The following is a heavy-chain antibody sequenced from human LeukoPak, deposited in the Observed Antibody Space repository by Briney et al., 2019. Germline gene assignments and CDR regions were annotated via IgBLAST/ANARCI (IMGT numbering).Heavy chain of an antibody. Sequence: GGSLRLSCAASGFTFSYYAMHWVRQAPGKGLGWVAFIRYDGSNKYYADSVKGRFTISRDNSKNTLYLQMNMMRAEDAVCYYFAKDTRADYCWDFDYWGQGTLVTVSS. J-gene: IGHJ4*02. CDR1: GFTFSYYA. CDR3: AKDTRADYCWDFDY. D-gene: IGHD3-10*01. V-gene: IGHV3-30*02. CDR2: IRYDGSNK.